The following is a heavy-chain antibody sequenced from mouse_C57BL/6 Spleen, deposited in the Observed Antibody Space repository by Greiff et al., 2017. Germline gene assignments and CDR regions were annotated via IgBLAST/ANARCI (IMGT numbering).Heavy chain of an antibody. V-gene: IGHV5-16*01. J-gene: IGHJ1*03. CDR1: GFTFSDYY. D-gene: IGHD2-3*01. Sequence: EVPRVASEGGLVQPGSSMKLSCTASGFTFSDYYMAWVRQVPEKGLEWVATINYDGSSTYYLDSLKSRFIISRDNAKNILYLQMSSLKSEDTATYYWARDFDGYYWYFDVGGTGTTVTVSS. CDR3: ARDFDGYYWYFDV. CDR2: INYDGSST.